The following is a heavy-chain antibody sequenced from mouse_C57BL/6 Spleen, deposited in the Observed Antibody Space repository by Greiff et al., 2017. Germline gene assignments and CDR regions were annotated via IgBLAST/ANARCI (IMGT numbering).Heavy chain of an antibody. V-gene: IGHV5-17*01. CDR3: ARPYCYGSSYDGFAY. Sequence: EVQLVQSGGGLVKPGASLKLSCAASGYTFSDYGMHWVRQAPEKGLEWVAYISSGSSTIYYADTVKGLYTIARDNAKNTLFLQMTSLRSVDTAMYYCARPYCYGSSYDGFAYWGQGTLVTVSA. CDR1: GYTFSDYG. D-gene: IGHD1-1*01. J-gene: IGHJ3*01. CDR2: ISSGSSTI.